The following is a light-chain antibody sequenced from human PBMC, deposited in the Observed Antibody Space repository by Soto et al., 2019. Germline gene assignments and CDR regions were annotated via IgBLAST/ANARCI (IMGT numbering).Light chain of an antibody. Sequence: DIQMTQSPSPLSASVGDRVTITCRASQSISSWLAWYQQKPGKAPKLLIYKASNLESGVPSRFSGSGSGTEFTLTISSLQPDDFATYYCQQYNSYSPYTFGQGTKLEIK. V-gene: IGKV1-5*03. CDR2: KAS. CDR3: QQYNSYSPYT. CDR1: QSISSW. J-gene: IGKJ2*01.